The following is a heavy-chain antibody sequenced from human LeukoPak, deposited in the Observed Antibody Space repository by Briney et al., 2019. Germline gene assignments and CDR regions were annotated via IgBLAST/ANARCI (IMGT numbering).Heavy chain of an antibody. CDR1: GFTVSSNY. Sequence: GGSLRLSCAASGFTVSSNYMSWVRQAPGKGLEWVSVIYSGGSTYYADSVKGRFTISRDNSKNTLYLQMSSLRAEDTAVYYCARDVYTGTAGAFDIWGQGTMVTVSS. CDR2: IYSGGST. V-gene: IGHV3-66*01. D-gene: IGHD1-1*01. CDR3: ARDVYTGTAGAFDI. J-gene: IGHJ3*02.